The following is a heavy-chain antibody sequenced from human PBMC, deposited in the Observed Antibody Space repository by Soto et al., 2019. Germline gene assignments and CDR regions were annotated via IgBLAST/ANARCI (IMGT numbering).Heavy chain of an antibody. Sequence: ASVKVSCKASGYTFTSYGISWVRQAPGQGLEWMGWISAYNGNTNYAQKLQGRVTMTTDTSTSTAYMELRSLRSDDTAVYYCARDTQTIFGVVLPVLGCYGMDVWGQGTTVTVSS. CDR2: ISAYNGNT. V-gene: IGHV1-18*01. J-gene: IGHJ6*02. CDR3: ARDTQTIFGVVLPVLGCYGMDV. D-gene: IGHD3-3*01. CDR1: GYTFTSYG.